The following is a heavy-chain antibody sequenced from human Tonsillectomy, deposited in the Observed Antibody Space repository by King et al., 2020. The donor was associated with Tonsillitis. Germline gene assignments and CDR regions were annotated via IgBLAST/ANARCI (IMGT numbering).Heavy chain of an antibody. D-gene: IGHD5-12*01. CDR2: IKSKTDGGTT. Sequence: VQLVESGGGLVKPGGSLKLSCTASGLTFSNAWMSWVRQAPGKGLEWVGLIKSKTDGGTTDYGAPVKGRFTISRDDSKNTLYLQMNSLKTEDRAVYYCATADSGYDRFDYWGQGTLVTVSS. CDR1: GLTFSNAW. V-gene: IGHV3-15*01. J-gene: IGHJ4*02. CDR3: ATADSGYDRFDY.